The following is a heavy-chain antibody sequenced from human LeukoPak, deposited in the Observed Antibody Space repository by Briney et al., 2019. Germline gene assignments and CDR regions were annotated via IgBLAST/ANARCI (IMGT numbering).Heavy chain of an antibody. CDR3: TTGPFDYYGSASYLANGMDV. D-gene: IGHD3-10*01. CDR1: GFTFSNAW. CDR2: TKSKTDGGTT. J-gene: IGHJ6*02. Sequence: GGSLRLSCAASGFTFSNAWMSWVRQAPGKGLEWVGRTKSKTDGGTTDYTAAVKGRFTISRDDSKNTLYLQMNSLKTEDTAVYYCTTGPFDYYGSASYLANGMDVWGQGTTVTVSS. V-gene: IGHV3-15*01.